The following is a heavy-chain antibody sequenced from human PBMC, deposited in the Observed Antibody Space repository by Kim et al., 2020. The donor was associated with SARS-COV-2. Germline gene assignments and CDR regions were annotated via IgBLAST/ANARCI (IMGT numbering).Heavy chain of an antibody. Sequence: GGSLRLSCAASGFTFRSYAMHWVRQAPGKGLEYVSVISSNGASTYYANSVKGRFTISRDNFKNTLYLQMGSLRAEDMAVYYCARDIGGFWSGLDYYYAMDVWGQGTTVTVSS. CDR3: ARDIGGFWSGLDYYYAMDV. CDR2: ISSNGAST. V-gene: IGHV3-64*01. CDR1: GFTFRSYA. J-gene: IGHJ6*02. D-gene: IGHD3-3*01.